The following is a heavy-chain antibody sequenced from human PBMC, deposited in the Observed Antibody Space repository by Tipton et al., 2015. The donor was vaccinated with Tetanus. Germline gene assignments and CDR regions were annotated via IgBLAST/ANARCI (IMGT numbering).Heavy chain of an antibody. CDR3: ARDRGDYIYYGMDV. CDR1: GYTFTGYY. CDR2: IDPNSGGT. Sequence: QVQLVQSGAEMKKPGASVKVSCKASGYTFTGYYIYWVRQAPGQGLEWMGWIDPNSGGTVYAQKFQGRFTMTRDTSISTAYMELRSLRSDDTAVFYCARDRGDYIYYGMDVWGPGTTVTVS. V-gene: IGHV1-2*02. J-gene: IGHJ6*02. D-gene: IGHD3-22*01.